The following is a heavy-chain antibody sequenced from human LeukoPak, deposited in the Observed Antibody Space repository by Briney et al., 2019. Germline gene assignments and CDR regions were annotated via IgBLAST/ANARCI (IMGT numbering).Heavy chain of an antibody. CDR2: FKSKTNGGTT. CDR1: GFTVSDAW. CDR3: TTEYSGSFSN. D-gene: IGHD1-26*01. V-gene: IGHV3-15*01. J-gene: IGHJ4*02. Sequence: GGSLRLSCAASGFTVSDAWMNWVRQVPGKGLEWIGLFKSKTNGGTTDYAAPVKGRFTMSRDDSKNTLYLQMNSLKTEDTAMYYCTTEYSGSFSNWGQGIPVTVSS.